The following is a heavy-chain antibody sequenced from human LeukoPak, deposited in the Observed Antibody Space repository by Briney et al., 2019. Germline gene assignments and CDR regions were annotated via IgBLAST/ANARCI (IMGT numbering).Heavy chain of an antibody. CDR2: INPNSGGT. J-gene: IGHJ4*02. V-gene: IGHV1-2*02. D-gene: IGHD6-6*01. Sequence: ASVKVSCKASGYTFTGYYMHWVRQAPGQGLEWMGWINPNSGGTNYAQKFQGRVTMTRDMSTSTVYMELSSLRSEDTAVYYCASEDGIAARFSPFDYWGQGTLVTVSS. CDR1: GYTFTGYY. CDR3: ASEDGIAARFSPFDY.